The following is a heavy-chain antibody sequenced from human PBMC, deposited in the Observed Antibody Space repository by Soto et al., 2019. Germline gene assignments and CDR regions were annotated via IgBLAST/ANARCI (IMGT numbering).Heavy chain of an antibody. Sequence: QITLKESGPTLVKPTQTLTLTCTFSGFSLSTSGVGVGWIRQPPGKALEWLALIYWDDDKRYSPSLKSRLTNTQDTSKNQVVLTMTNMDPVDTATYYCAHSLAASNYVDYEPINSFDYWGQGTLVTVSS. D-gene: IGHD4-17*01. CDR2: IYWDDDK. J-gene: IGHJ4*02. V-gene: IGHV2-5*02. CDR3: AHSLAASNYVDYEPINSFDY. CDR1: GFSLSTSGVG.